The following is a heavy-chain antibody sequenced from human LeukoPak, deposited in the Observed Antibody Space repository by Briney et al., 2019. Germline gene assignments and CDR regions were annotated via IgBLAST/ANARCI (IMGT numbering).Heavy chain of an antibody. J-gene: IGHJ4*02. CDR1: GDSISSYY. V-gene: IGHV4-59*01. D-gene: IGHD1-26*01. CDR2: IYYSGTT. Sequence: SETLSLTCTVSGDSISSYYWTWIRQPPGKGLEWIGYIYYSGTTNYNPSLKSRVTISVDTSKSQFSLKLSSVTAADTAVYYCASGRPLGFDYWGQGTLVTVSS. CDR3: ASGRPLGFDY.